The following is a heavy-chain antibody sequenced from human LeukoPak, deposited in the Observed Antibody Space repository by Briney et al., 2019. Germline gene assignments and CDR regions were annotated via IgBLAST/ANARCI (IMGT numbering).Heavy chain of an antibody. J-gene: IGHJ4*02. Sequence: GGSLRLSCTASGSTFSTYPMTWVRQAPGQGLEWVSAISGDSVTIYYADSVKGRFTISRDNSKNTLYLQMYSLRAEDTAVYYCAKILSGTYSFDLWGQGTLVTVSS. CDR2: ISGDSVTI. V-gene: IGHV3-23*01. CDR1: GSTFSTYP. CDR3: AKILSGTYSFDL. D-gene: IGHD1-26*01.